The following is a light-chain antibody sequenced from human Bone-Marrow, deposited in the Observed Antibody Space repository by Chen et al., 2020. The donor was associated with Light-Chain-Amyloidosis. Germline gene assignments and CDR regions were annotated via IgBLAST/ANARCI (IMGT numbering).Light chain of an antibody. CDR1: DLPTKY. J-gene: IGLJ2*01. Sequence: SYKLTQPPSLSVSPGQKARITCSGDDLPTKYAYWYQQKPGQAPVLVIYRDTESPSGISERFSCSSSGTTAALTISGVQAVDEADYHCQSADSSGTYEVIFGGGTKLTVL. V-gene: IGLV3-25*03. CDR2: RDT. CDR3: QSADSSGTYEVI.